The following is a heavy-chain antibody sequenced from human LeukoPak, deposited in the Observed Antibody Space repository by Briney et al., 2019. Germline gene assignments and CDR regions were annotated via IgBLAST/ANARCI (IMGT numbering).Heavy chain of an antibody. Sequence: GGSLRLSCAASDFTVGTNFMSWVRQAPGKGLEWVSVTHSGGTTFYADSVKGRFTISRDNSKNTLYLQMNSLRAEDTAMYYCVPGHYAGSASWGQGTLVTVSS. CDR1: DFTVGTNF. CDR3: VPGHYAGSAS. CDR2: THSGGTT. J-gene: IGHJ5*02. D-gene: IGHD2-2*01. V-gene: IGHV3-53*01.